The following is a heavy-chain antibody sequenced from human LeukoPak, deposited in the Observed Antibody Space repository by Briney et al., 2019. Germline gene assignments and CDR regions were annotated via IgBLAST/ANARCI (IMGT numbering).Heavy chain of an antibody. J-gene: IGHJ3*02. D-gene: IGHD3-10*01. CDR2: IYSGGTT. CDR3: ARGPYGSSGTPDAFDI. CDR1: GFTVSSNY. V-gene: IGHV3-66*01. Sequence: GGSLRLSCAASGFTVSSNYMSWVRQAPGKGLEWVSVIYSGGTTHYADSVKGRFTISRDNSKNTLYLQMNSLRAEDTAVYYCARGPYGSSGTPDAFDIWGQGTMVTVSS.